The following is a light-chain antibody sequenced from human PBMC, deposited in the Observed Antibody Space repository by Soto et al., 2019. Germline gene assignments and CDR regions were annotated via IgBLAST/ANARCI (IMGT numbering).Light chain of an antibody. CDR2: DAS. V-gene: IGKV3-11*01. CDR1: QSVSSY. Sequence: EIVLTQSPATPSLSPGERATLSCRASQSVSSYLAWYQQKPGQAPRLLIYDASNRATGIPARFSGSGSGTDFTLTISSLEPEDFAVYYCQQRSNWPTFGGGTKV. CDR3: QQRSNWPT. J-gene: IGKJ4*01.